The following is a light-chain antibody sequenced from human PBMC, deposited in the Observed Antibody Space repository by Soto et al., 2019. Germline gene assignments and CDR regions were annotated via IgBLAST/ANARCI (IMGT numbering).Light chain of an antibody. CDR3: QQYNSYSS. Sequence: DIQMTQSPSTLSASVGDRVTITCRASQSISSWLAWYQQKPGKAPKLLIYDASSLESGVPSRFSGSGSGTKFTLTISSLQADDFATYYCQQYNSYSSFGQGTKVDIK. CDR2: DAS. V-gene: IGKV1-5*01. CDR1: QSISSW. J-gene: IGKJ1*01.